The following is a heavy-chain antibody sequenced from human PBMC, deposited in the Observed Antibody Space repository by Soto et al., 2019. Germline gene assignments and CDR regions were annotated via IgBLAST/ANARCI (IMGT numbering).Heavy chain of an antibody. CDR3: ARGLGYCSSTSCKNWFDP. Sequence: AGSLRLSCAASGFTFSSYDMHWVRQATGKGLEWVSAIGTAGDTYYPGSVKGRFTISRENAKNSLYLQMNSLRAGDTAVYYCARGLGYCSSTSCKNWFDPWGQGTLVTVSS. J-gene: IGHJ5*02. D-gene: IGHD2-2*01. CDR2: IGTAGDT. CDR1: GFTFSSYD. V-gene: IGHV3-13*01.